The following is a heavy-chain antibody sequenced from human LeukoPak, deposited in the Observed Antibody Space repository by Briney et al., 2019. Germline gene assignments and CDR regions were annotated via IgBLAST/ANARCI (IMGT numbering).Heavy chain of an antibody. CDR3: ARVSFTYFDY. J-gene: IGHJ4*02. Sequence: PSETLSLTCTVSGGSISSHYWSWIRQPPGKGLEWIGRIYTSGITNYNPSLKSRVTMSVDTSKNQFSLKVSSVTAADTAVYYCARVSFTYFDYWGQGTLVTVSS. D-gene: IGHD3-16*01. V-gene: IGHV4-4*07. CDR1: GGSISSHY. CDR2: IYTSGIT.